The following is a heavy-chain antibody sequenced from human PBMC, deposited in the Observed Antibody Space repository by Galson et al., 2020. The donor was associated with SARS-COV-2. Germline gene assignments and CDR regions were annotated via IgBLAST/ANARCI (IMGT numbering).Heavy chain of an antibody. V-gene: IGHV3-49*03. J-gene: IGHJ4*02. D-gene: IGHD3-3*01. Sequence: GGSLRLSCAASGFTFGDYAMSWFRQAPGKGLEWVGFIRSKAYGGTTEYAASVKGRFTISRDDSKSIAYLQMNSLKTEDTAVYYCTRADFWSGYYNDYWGQGTLVTVSS. CDR3: TRADFWSGYYNDY. CDR1: GFTFGDYA. CDR2: IRSKAYGGTT.